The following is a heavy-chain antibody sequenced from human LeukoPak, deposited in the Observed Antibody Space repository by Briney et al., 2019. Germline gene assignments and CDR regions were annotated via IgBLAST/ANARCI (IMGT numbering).Heavy chain of an antibody. Sequence: GGSLRLSCAASGFTFSSYAMSWVRQAPGKGLEWVSAISGSSGSTYYADSVKGRFTISRDNSKNTLYLQMNSLRAEDTAVYYCAKASPLDFWSGYYEAYFDYWGQGTLVTVSS. V-gene: IGHV3-23*01. CDR1: GFTFSSYA. CDR3: AKASPLDFWSGYYEAYFDY. CDR2: ISGSSGST. D-gene: IGHD3-3*01. J-gene: IGHJ4*02.